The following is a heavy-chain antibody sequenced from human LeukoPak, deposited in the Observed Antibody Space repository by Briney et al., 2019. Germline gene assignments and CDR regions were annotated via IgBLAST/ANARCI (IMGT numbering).Heavy chain of an antibody. CDR3: AIQLFYVLRYFDWPTSFDY. Sequence: SVKVSCKASGGTFSSYAISWVRQAPGQGLEWMGGIIPIFGTANYAQKFQGRVTITADESTSTAYMELSSLRSEDTAVYYRAIQLFYVLRYFDWPTSFDYWGQGTLVTVSS. J-gene: IGHJ4*02. CDR2: IIPIFGTA. V-gene: IGHV1-69*13. CDR1: GGTFSSYA. D-gene: IGHD3-9*01.